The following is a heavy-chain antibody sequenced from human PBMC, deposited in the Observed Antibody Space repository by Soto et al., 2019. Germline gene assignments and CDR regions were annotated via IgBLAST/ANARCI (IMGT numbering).Heavy chain of an antibody. CDR3: ARARAYYDVWSGYYWAGCPDY. CDR1: GYTFTSYG. D-gene: IGHD3-3*01. V-gene: IGHV1-18*01. J-gene: IGHJ4*02. Sequence: QVQLVQSGAEVKKPGASVKVSCKASGYTFTSYGISWVRQAPGQGLEWMGWISAYNGNTNYAQKPQGRVTMTTDSSTSTAYMELRSHRSDDPAVYYCARARAYYDVWSGYYWAGCPDYWCQGTLVTASS. CDR2: ISAYNGNT.